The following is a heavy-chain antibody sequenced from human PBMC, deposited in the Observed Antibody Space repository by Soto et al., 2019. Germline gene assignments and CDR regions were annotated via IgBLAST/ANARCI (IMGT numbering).Heavy chain of an antibody. Sequence: QVQLVQSGAEVKKPGSSVKISCKASGGTFTDYAFSWVRQAPGQGLEWMGGIIAMFGAANYAQRFQGRATLIADASTKTAYVELSSLSSEDTAVYFCARSSLGYGQNYYHFETWGQGTLVTVSS. CDR2: IIAMFGAA. CDR3: ARSSLGYGQNYYHFET. V-gene: IGHV1-69*12. J-gene: IGHJ4*02. D-gene: IGHD3-16*01. CDR1: GGTFTDYA.